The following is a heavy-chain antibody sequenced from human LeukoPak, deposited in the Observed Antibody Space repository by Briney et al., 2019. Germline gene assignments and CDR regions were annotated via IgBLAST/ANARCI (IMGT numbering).Heavy chain of an antibody. J-gene: IGHJ4*02. Sequence: PGGSLRLSCAASGFAFRTYSMHWVRQAPGKGLEWLTGITYDGKVPHSADSVKGQFTVSRDNSKKTLYLQMILLRPEAAAFYYWAREDRVGAAYYLDAWGRGTLVTVSS. CDR2: ITYDGKVP. V-gene: IGHV3-30*04. D-gene: IGHD2-15*01. CDR3: AREDRVGAAYYLDA. CDR1: GFAFRTYS.